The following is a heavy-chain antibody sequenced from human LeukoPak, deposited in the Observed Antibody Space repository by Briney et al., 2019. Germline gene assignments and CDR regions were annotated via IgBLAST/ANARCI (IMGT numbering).Heavy chain of an antibody. CDR3: ARAQTLFWEFDGFDI. CDR2: MTSTNNI. D-gene: IGHD3-3*01. J-gene: IGHJ3*02. CDR1: GFTFSSYA. Sequence: GGSLRLSCAASGFTFSSYAINWVRQAPGKGLEWIATMTSTNNIHYADSVKGRFTISRDNAENSVYLQMNSLRDEDTAVYSCARAQTLFWEFDGFDIWGRGTKVTISS. V-gene: IGHV3-48*02.